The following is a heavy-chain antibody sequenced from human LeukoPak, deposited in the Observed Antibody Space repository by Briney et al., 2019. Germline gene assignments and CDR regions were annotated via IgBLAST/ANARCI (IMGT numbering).Heavy chain of an antibody. CDR2: IWNDGSSQ. CDR1: KFTFSHYG. V-gene: IGHV3-33*06. Sequence: GGSLRLSCAASKFTFSHYGMHWDRQAPGKGLEWVAVIWNDGSSQYYADSVKGRFTVSRDNSQKTLYLQMNGLRPEDTAVYYCAKDAERGFDYSNSLDKWGQGTLVTVSS. D-gene: IGHD4-11*01. CDR3: AKDAERGFDYSNSLDK. J-gene: IGHJ4*02.